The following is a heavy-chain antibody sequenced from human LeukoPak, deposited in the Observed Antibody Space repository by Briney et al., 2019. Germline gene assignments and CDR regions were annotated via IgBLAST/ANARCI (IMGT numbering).Heavy chain of an antibody. CDR2: ISYDGSNK. CDR3: ARATGGAYYYGMDV. D-gene: IGHD2-8*02. V-gene: IGHV3-30-3*01. Sequence: GGSLRLSCAASGFTFSSYAMHWVRQAPGKGLEWVAVISYDGSNKYYADSVKGRFTISRDNSKDTLYLQMNSLRAEDTAVYYCARATGGAYYYGMDVWGQGTTVTVPS. CDR1: GFTFSSYA. J-gene: IGHJ6*02.